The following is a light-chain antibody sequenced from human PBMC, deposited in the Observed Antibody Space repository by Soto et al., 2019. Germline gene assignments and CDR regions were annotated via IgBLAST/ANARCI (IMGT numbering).Light chain of an antibody. Sequence: EIVLTQSPVTLSLSPGERATLFCRASQSIGTYLAWYQQKSGQAPRLLIYDASNRATGIPARFSGGGSGTDFILTVSSLEPEDFAVYYCQQRSNWPPTVGQGTKLEI. CDR2: DAS. J-gene: IGKJ2*01. CDR3: QQRSNWPPT. V-gene: IGKV3-11*01. CDR1: QSIGTY.